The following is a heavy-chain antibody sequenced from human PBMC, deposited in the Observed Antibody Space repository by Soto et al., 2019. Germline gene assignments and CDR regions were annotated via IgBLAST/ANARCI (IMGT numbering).Heavy chain of an antibody. CDR2: IIPIFGTA. V-gene: IGHV1-69*13. Sequence: ASVKVSCKASGGTFSSYAISWVRQAPGQGLEWMGGIIPIFGTANYAQKFQGRVTITADESTSTAYMELSSLRSEDTAVYYCARGGIAAAGTDNWFDPWAREPWSPSPQ. CDR3: ARGGIAAAGTDNWFDP. D-gene: IGHD6-13*01. J-gene: IGHJ5*02. CDR1: GGTFSSYA.